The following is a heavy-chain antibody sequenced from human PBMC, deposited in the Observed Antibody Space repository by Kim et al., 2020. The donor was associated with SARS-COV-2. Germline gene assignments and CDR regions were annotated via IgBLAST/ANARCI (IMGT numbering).Heavy chain of an antibody. D-gene: IGHD6-19*01. CDR1: GGSISSYY. CDR3: AREGAEGGWYKGGWFDP. J-gene: IGHJ5*02. CDR2: IYTSGST. V-gene: IGHV4-4*07. Sequence: SETLSLTCTVSGGSISSYYWSWIRQPAGKGLEWIGRIYTSGSTNYNPSLKSRVTMSVDTSKNQFSLKLSSVTAADTAVYYCAREGAEGGWYKGGWFDPWGQGTLVTVSS.